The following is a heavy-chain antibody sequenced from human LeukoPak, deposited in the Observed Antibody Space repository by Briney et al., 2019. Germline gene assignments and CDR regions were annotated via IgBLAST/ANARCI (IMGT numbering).Heavy chain of an antibody. Sequence: GGSLRLSCAASGFTFTSYAMHWVRQAPGQRLEWMGWINAGNGNTKYSQKFQGRVTITRDTSASTAYMELSSLRSEDTAVYYCARDLIAVAGTLVYWGQGTLVTVSS. CDR3: ARDLIAVAGTLVY. CDR2: INAGNGNT. CDR1: GFTFTSYA. J-gene: IGHJ4*02. V-gene: IGHV1-3*01. D-gene: IGHD6-19*01.